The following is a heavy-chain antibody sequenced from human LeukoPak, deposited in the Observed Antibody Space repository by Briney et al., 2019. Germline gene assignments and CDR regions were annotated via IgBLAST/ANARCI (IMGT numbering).Heavy chain of an antibody. D-gene: IGHD5-12*01. CDR2: IYYSGST. Sequence: SETLSLTCTVSGGSISSYYWSWIRQPPGKGLEWIGYIYYSGSTNYNPSLKRRVTISVDTSKNQFSLKLSSVTAADTAVYYCARGGNGYRYLGYYYYMDDWGKGTTVTVSS. CDR3: ARGGNGYRYLGYYYYMDD. V-gene: IGHV4-59*01. CDR1: GGSISSYY. J-gene: IGHJ6*03.